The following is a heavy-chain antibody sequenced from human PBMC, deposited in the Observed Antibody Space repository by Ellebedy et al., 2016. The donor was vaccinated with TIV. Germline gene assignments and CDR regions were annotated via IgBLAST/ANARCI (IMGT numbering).Heavy chain of an antibody. J-gene: IGHJ5*02. D-gene: IGHD4-17*01. CDR1: GFSFRSYW. CDR3: ARRGSYGDYAVQIDNRLDP. V-gene: IGHV3-7*01. Sequence: PGGSLRLSCAASGFSFRSYWMSWVRQAPGKGLEWVANIYQDGSDQYYVDSVKGRFTISRDNAKNSLYLQMNSLRAEDTAIYFCARRGSYGDYAVQIDNRLDPWGQGTLVTVSP. CDR2: IYQDGSDQ.